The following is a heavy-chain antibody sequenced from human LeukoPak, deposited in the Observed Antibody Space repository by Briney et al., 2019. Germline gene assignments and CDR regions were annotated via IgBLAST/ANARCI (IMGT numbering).Heavy chain of an antibody. V-gene: IGHV1-18*01. Sequence: GASVKVSCKASGYTFTSYGISWVRQAPGQGLEWMGWISAYNGNTNYAQKLQGRVTMTTDTSTSTAYMELRSLRSDDTAVYYCARAPPYRIAAARFDYWGQGTLVTVSS. D-gene: IGHD6-13*01. CDR3: ARAPPYRIAAARFDY. J-gene: IGHJ4*02. CDR1: GYTFTSYG. CDR2: ISAYNGNT.